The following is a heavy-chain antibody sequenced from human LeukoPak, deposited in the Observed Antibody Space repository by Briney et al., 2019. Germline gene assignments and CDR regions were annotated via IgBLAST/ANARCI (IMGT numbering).Heavy chain of an antibody. CDR2: ISRSGSDM. J-gene: IGHJ4*02. CDR1: GFRFSDYW. CDR3: ARMGGNLSR. Sequence: GGSLRLSCAASGFRFSDYWMTWVRQAPGKGLDWVSYISRSGSDMYYAESVKGRFTISRDNAKKSVYLQMNNLRVEDTAVYYCARMGGNLSRWGQGTLVTVSS. V-gene: IGHV3-21*05. D-gene: IGHD1-26*01.